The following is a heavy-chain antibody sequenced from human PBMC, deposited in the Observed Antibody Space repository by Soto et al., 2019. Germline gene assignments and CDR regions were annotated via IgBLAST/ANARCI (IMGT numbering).Heavy chain of an antibody. Sequence: GGSLRLSCAASVFTFISYAMSWVRQAPGKGLEWVSAISGSGGSTYYADSVKGRFTISRDNSKNTLYLQMNSLRAEDTAVYYCAKDAYDSSGYYYVDWFDPWGQGTLVTAPQ. CDR3: AKDAYDSSGYYYVDWFDP. J-gene: IGHJ5*02. CDR2: ISGSGGST. V-gene: IGHV3-23*01. CDR1: VFTFISYA. D-gene: IGHD3-22*01.